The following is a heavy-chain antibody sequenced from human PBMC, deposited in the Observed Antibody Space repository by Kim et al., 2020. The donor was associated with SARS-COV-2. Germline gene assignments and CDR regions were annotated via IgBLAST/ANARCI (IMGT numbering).Heavy chain of an antibody. CDR3: ARQLYDFPYGMEV. CDR2: ISLSSQYT. CDR1: GFTFSDYY. J-gene: IGHJ6*02. Sequence: GGSLRLSCAASGFTFSDYYMSWVRQAPGKGLEWVSYISLSSQYTNYADSVKGRFTISRDNAKNSLSLQMNSLTAEDTAIYYCARQLYDFPYGMEVWGQGTTVTVSS. D-gene: IGHD3-3*01. V-gene: IGHV3-11*06.